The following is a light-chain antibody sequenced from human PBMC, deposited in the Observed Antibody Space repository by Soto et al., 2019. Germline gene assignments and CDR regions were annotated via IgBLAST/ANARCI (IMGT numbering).Light chain of an antibody. CDR3: QKYNSAPPTWT. CDR2: AAS. Sequence: DIQMTQSPSSLSASVGDRVTITCRASQGIINYLAWYQQKPGKVPKLLIYAASTLHSGVPSRFSASGSGTDFTLTISSLQPEDVATYYCQKYNSAPPTWTFGQGTKVEIK. CDR1: QGIINY. J-gene: IGKJ1*01. V-gene: IGKV1-27*01.